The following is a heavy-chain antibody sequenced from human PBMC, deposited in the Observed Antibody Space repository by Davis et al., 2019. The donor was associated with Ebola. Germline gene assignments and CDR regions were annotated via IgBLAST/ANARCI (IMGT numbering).Heavy chain of an antibody. CDR3: ARATDYVGYYYGMDV. V-gene: IGHV3-33*01. D-gene: IGHD4-17*01. J-gene: IGHJ6*02. CDR1: GFTFSSYG. CDR2: IWYDGSNK. Sequence: GGSLRLSFAASGFTFSSYGMHWVRQAPGKGLEWVAVIWYDGSNKYYADSVKGRFTIPRDNSKNTLYLQMNSLRAEDTAVYYCARATDYVGYYYGMDVWGQGTTVTVSS.